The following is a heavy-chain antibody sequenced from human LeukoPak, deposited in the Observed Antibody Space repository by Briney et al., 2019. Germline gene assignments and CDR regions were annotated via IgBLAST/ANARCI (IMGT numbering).Heavy chain of an antibody. CDR3: AKDVAWGRMDL. CDR2: INQDGSQK. CDR1: GFTFSTYW. D-gene: IGHD3/OR15-3a*01. J-gene: IGHJ4*02. V-gene: IGHV3-7*01. Sequence: GGSLRFSCAASGFTFSTYWMSWVRQAPGKGLEWVAIINQDGSQKYYEDSVKGRFTISRDNAKNSLYLQMDSLRVEDTAVYHCAKDVAWGRMDLWGQGTLATVSS.